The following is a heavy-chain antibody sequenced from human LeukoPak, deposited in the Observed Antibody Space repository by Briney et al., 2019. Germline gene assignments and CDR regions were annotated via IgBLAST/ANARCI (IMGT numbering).Heavy chain of an antibody. D-gene: IGHD4-17*01. V-gene: IGHV3-20*04. CDR2: INWDGSST. Sequence: GGSLRLSCAASGFTFDDYGMSWVRQVPGKGLEWVSGINWDGSSTGYADSLKGRFTISRDNAKNSLYLQMNSLRAEDTAVYYCARGLYGDYDRYWFDPWGQGTLVTVSS. J-gene: IGHJ5*02. CDR3: ARGLYGDYDRYWFDP. CDR1: GFTFDDYG.